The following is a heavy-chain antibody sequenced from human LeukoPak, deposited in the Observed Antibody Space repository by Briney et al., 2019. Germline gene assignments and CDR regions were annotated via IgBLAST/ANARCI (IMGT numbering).Heavy chain of an antibody. Sequence: GGSLRLSCAASGFTFSSYAMNWVRQAPGKGLEWVSGISGSGISPYYADSVRGRFTISRDNSKNTLDLQMNSLRDEDTAFYYCARDPPGSGPDFYNWGPGTLVTVSP. CDR1: GFTFSSYA. V-gene: IGHV3-23*01. J-gene: IGHJ4*02. CDR2: ISGSGISP. CDR3: ARDPPGSGPDFYN. D-gene: IGHD2-15*01.